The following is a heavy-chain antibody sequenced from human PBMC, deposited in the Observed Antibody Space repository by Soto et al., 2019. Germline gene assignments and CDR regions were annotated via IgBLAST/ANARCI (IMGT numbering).Heavy chain of an antibody. CDR3: ARVGGSCTTGFDY. V-gene: IGHV4-59*01. Sequence: SETLSLTCTVSGGSISRYYWSWIRQSPGKGLEWIGDISDSGSTGYNPSLKSRITISVDMSKNQFSLKMSSVTAADTAVYYCARVGGSCTTGFDYWGQGTLVTVS. CDR2: ISDSGST. J-gene: IGHJ4*02. CDR1: GGSISRYY. D-gene: IGHD1-1*01.